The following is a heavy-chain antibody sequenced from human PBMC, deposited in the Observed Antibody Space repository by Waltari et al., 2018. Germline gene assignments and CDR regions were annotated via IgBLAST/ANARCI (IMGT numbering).Heavy chain of an antibody. V-gene: IGHV4-59*11. CDR1: GGSISSHY. D-gene: IGHD2-15*01. CDR3: ARWYGYGGSNFDY. Sequence: QVQLQESGPGLVKPSETLSLTCTVSGGSISSHYWSWIRQPPGKGLEWIGYIYYSGSTNYNPSLKSRVTISVDTSKNQFSLKLSSVTAADTAVYYCARWYGYGGSNFDYWGQGTLVIVSS. J-gene: IGHJ4*02. CDR2: IYYSGST.